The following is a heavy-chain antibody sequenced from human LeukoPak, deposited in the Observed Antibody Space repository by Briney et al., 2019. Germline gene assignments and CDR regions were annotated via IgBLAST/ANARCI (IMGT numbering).Heavy chain of an antibody. Sequence: PSETLSLTCTVSGGSISSSSYYWAWIRQPPGKGLEWIGTIHDSGSTYYNPSLKSRVTISVDTSKNQFSLKLRSVTAADTAVYYCARQWPTAFDYWGQGTLVTVSS. D-gene: IGHD1-26*01. J-gene: IGHJ4*02. CDR3: ARQWPTAFDY. V-gene: IGHV4-39*01. CDR1: GGSISSSSYY. CDR2: IHDSGST.